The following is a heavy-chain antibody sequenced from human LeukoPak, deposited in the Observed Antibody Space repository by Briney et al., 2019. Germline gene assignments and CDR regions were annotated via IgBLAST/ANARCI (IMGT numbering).Heavy chain of an antibody. V-gene: IGHV3-30*01. CDR3: ARDYSTGYFYFDY. CDR1: GFTFSNYA. Sequence: PGGSLRLSCAASGFTFSNYAMHWVRQAPGKGLQWVAGISYDAGSQFHADSVKGRFTNSRDNSKSTLYLQMNSLRAEDTAVYYCARDYSTGYFYFDYWGQGTLVTVSS. J-gene: IGHJ4*02. CDR2: ISYDAGSQ. D-gene: IGHD3-22*01.